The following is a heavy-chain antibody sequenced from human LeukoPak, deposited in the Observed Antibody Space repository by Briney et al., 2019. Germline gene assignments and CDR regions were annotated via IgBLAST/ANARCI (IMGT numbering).Heavy chain of an antibody. CDR3: ARGARTVTPRNYFDY. J-gene: IGHJ4*02. CDR2: IYYSGST. V-gene: IGHV4-59*01. Sequence: SETLPLTCTVSGGSISSYYWSWIRQPPGKGLEWIGYIYYSGSTNYNPSLKSRVTISVDTSKNQFSLKLSSVTAADTAVYYCARGARTVTPRNYFDYWGQGTLVTVSS. D-gene: IGHD4-17*01. CDR1: GGSISSYY.